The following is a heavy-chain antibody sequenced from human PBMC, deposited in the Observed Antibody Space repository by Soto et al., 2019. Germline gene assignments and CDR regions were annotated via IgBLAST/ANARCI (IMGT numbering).Heavy chain of an antibody. D-gene: IGHD3-10*01. CDR1: GDSISSSSYF. CDR3: ARSFGSGSYNP. Sequence: PSETLSLTCTVSGDSISSSSYFWGWIRQPPGKGLEWIGYIYYSGTAYYNPSLKSRVTISVDTSKNQFSLKLSSGTAADTAVYYCARSFGSGSYNPWGQGSLVTVSS. CDR2: IYYSGTA. V-gene: IGHV4-39*01. J-gene: IGHJ5*02.